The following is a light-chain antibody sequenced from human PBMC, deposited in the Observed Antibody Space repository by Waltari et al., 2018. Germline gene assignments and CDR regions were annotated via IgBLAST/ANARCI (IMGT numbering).Light chain of an antibody. V-gene: IGKV3-15*01. CDR3: QQYHEWPPLA. CDR2: GAS. Sequence: EIVVTQSPATLSVSPGERATLFCRASHNVRNKLAWYQQKLGQAPRLLIYGASIRTTDFPTRFSGIGSETEFALTITNVQPEDFAIYYCQQYHEWPPLAFGQGTRLEI. J-gene: IGKJ5*01. CDR1: HNVRNK.